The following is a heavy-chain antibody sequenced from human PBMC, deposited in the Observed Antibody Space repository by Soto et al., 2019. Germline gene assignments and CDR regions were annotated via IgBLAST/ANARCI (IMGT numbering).Heavy chain of an antibody. Sequence: ASVKVSCKASGGTFSSYAISWVRQAPGQGLEWMGGITPIFGTANYAQKFQGRVTITADESTSTAYMELSSLRSEDTAVYYCASTRLSPNWFDPWGQGTLVTVSS. J-gene: IGHJ5*02. CDR2: ITPIFGTA. V-gene: IGHV1-69*13. CDR1: GGTFSSYA. CDR3: ASTRLSPNWFDP.